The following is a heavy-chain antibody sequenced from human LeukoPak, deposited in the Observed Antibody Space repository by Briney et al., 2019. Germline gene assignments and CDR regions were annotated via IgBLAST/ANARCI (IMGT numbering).Heavy chain of an antibody. D-gene: IGHD1-20*01. CDR1: GFTFSNAW. CDR2: IKSKTDGGTT. V-gene: IGHV3-15*01. Sequence: GGSLRLSCAASGFTFSNAWMSWVRQAPGKGLEWVGRIKSKTDGGTTDYAAPVKGRFTISRDDSKNTLYLQMNSLETEDTAVYYCTIPLTGTPFDYWGQGTLVTVSS. J-gene: IGHJ4*02. CDR3: TIPLTGTPFDY.